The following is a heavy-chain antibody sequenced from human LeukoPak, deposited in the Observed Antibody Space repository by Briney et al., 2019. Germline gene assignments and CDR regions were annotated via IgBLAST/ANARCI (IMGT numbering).Heavy chain of an antibody. CDR1: GFTFSSYE. D-gene: IGHD5-12*01. CDR2: SSSSGSTI. V-gene: IGHV3-48*03. CDR3: ARGSLHSAYGFDY. J-gene: IGHJ4*02. Sequence: PGGSLRLSCAASGFTFSSYEMNWVRQAPGKGLEWVSHSSSSGSTIYYAGSVKGRFTIARDNAKNSVYLQMNSLRAEDTAVYYCARGSLHSAYGFDYWGQGNLVTVSS.